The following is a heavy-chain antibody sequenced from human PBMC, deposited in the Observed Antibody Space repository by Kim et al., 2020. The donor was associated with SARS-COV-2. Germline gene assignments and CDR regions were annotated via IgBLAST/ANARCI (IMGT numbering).Heavy chain of an antibody. D-gene: IGHD3-10*01. CDR1: GYTLTELS. J-gene: IGHJ6*02. CDR2: FDSEDGET. V-gene: IGHV1-24*01. CDR3: ATTLPSVVGSITGGYYGMDV. Sequence: ASVKVSCKVSGYTLTELSMHWVRQAPGKGLEWMGGFDSEDGETIYARKFHCRVTMTEDTSTDPAYMELSSMRSEDTAVYYCATTLPSVVGSITGGYYGMDVWGRGTTVTVSS.